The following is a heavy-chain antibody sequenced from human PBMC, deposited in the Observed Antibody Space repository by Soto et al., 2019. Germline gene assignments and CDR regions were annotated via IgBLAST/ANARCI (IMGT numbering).Heavy chain of an antibody. D-gene: IGHD1-26*01. V-gene: IGHV5-10-1*01. CDR2: IDPSDSYT. Sequence: PGESLKISCKGSGYSFTSYWISWVRQMPGKGLEWMGRIDPSDSYTNYSPSFQGHVTISADKSISTAYLQWSSLKTSDTAMYYCASHPPSDGSYYGMDVWGQGTTVTVSS. CDR1: GYSFTSYW. J-gene: IGHJ6*02. CDR3: ASHPPSDGSYYGMDV.